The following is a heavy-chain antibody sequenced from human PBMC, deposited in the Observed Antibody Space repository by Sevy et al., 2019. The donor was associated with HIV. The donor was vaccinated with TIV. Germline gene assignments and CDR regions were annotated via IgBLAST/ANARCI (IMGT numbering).Heavy chain of an antibody. D-gene: IGHD3-10*01. CDR3: ARDRKYYGLGPPSYYGMDV. V-gene: IGHV3-53*01. Sequence: GGSLRLSCAASGFTVSSNYMNWVRQAPGKGLEWVSVISSGGITYYADPVKGRFTISRDNSKNTLYLQMNSLRVEDTAVYYCARDRKYYGLGPPSYYGMDVWGQGTTVTVSS. CDR1: GFTVSSNY. J-gene: IGHJ6*02. CDR2: ISSGGIT.